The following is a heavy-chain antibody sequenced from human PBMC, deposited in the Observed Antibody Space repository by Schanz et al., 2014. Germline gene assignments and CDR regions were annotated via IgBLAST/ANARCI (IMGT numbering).Heavy chain of an antibody. J-gene: IGHJ5*02. D-gene: IGHD3-10*01. CDR1: GYTFTDYH. CDR2: INPNSGGT. V-gene: IGHV1-2*06. CDR3: AREGTVIRGLSGWFDP. Sequence: QVQPVQSGAEVKKPGSSVKVSCKSSGYTFTDYHIHWVRQAPGQGLEYMGRINPNSGGTNFAQKFQGRVTMTRDTSISTVYMELSRLRSDDTAVYYCAREGTVIRGLSGWFDPWGQGTLVTVSS.